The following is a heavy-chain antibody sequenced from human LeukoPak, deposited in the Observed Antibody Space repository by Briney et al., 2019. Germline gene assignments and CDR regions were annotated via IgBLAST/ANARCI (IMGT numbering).Heavy chain of an antibody. CDR3: AKKKDGAEAD. CDR1: DGSIRTYY. CDR2: IYYRGDI. J-gene: IGHJ4*02. V-gene: IGHV4-59*03. D-gene: IGHD3-10*01. Sequence: SETLSLTCSVSDGSIRTYYWSWIRQSPGQGLEWIGNIYYRGDINYNPSLKSRVIISIDTSKNQFSLKVTSLTAADTAVYYCAKKKDGAEADWGQGTLVIVSS.